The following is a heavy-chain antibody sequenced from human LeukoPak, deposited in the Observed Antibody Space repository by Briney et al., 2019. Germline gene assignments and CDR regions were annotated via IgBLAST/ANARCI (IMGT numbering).Heavy chain of an antibody. V-gene: IGHV4-61*02. CDR1: GGSISSGSYY. D-gene: IGHD6-19*01. Sequence: SQTLSLTCTVSGGSISSGSYYWNWIRQPAGKGLEWIGRIYNSGNTNYNPSLKSRVTISVDTSKNQFSLKLSSVTAADTAVYYCARYEAVAGVFDYWGQGTLVTVSS. J-gene: IGHJ4*02. CDR3: ARYEAVAGVFDY. CDR2: IYNSGNT.